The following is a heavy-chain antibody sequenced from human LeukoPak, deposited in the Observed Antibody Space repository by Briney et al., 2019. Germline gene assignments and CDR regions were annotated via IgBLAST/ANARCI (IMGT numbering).Heavy chain of an antibody. D-gene: IGHD2-2*01. CDR3: ARVPASADQMLGSDY. V-gene: IGHV1-18*04. CDR1: GYTFTNYG. J-gene: IGHJ4*02. CDR2: ISANNGET. Sequence: ASVIVSCKASGYTFTNYGISWVRQTPAQRLEWMAWISANNGETRYAQNLQGRVTMTTDTSTSTAYMELRSLGSDDTAVYYCARVPASADQMLGSDYWGQGTQVTVSS.